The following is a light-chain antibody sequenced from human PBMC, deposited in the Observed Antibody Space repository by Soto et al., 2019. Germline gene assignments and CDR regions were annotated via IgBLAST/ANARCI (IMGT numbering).Light chain of an antibody. CDR2: DND. V-gene: IGLV1-51*01. Sequence: QSVLTQPPSVSAAPGQKVTISCSGSSSNIGNNYVSWYQQVPGTAPKLLIYDNDKRPSGIPDRFSGSKSGTSATLGITGLQTGDEADYYCGTWDSSLRVVVFGGGTKLTVL. CDR3: GTWDSSLRVVV. J-gene: IGLJ2*01. CDR1: SSNIGNNY.